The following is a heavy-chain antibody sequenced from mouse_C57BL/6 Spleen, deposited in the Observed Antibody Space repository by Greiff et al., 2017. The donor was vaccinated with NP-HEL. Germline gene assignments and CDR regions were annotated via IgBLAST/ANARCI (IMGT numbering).Heavy chain of an antibody. J-gene: IGHJ2*01. V-gene: IGHV1-22*01. CDR3: ARSIPSEDYFDY. CDR2: INPNNGGT. CDR1: GYTFTDYN. Sequence: EVQLQQSGPELVKPGASVKMSCKASGYTFTDYNMHWVKQSHGKSLEWIGYINPNNGGTSYNQKFKGKATLTVNKSSSTAYMEIRSLTSEDSAVYYCARSIPSEDYFDYWGQGTTLTVSS. D-gene: IGHD2-10*02.